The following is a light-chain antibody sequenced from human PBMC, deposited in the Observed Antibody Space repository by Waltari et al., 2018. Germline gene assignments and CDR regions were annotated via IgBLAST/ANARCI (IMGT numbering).Light chain of an antibody. V-gene: IGLV8-61*01. CDR2: KAN. CDR1: SRSASTPSE. CDR3: SLYMGSGIWV. J-gene: IGLJ3*02. Sequence: QTVVTQEPAWSVSPGGTVTLTSALSSRSASTPSEATWYLQPPGPPPLTLRSKANTRSSGVPDRFSGSILGNKVALTITGAQADDESDYYCSLYMGSGIWVFGGGTKLTVL.